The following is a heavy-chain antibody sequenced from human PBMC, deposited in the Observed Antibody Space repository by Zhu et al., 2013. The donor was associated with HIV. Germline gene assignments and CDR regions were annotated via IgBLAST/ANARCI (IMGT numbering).Heavy chain of an antibody. CDR1: GGSFSGSH. J-gene: IGHJ5*02. CDR3: IRRAFYYDRSWFDP. CDR2: IIPLFGTA. D-gene: IGHD3-22*01. Sequence: QVQLEQSGAEMKKPGSSMKVSCKTFGGSFSGSHFTWVRLAPGQGLEWVGGIIPLFGTADYARQFKGRVTITADESTRTAYMELSTLRSEDTAVYYCIRRAFYYDRSWFDPWGQGTLVTVSS. V-gene: IGHV1-69*01.